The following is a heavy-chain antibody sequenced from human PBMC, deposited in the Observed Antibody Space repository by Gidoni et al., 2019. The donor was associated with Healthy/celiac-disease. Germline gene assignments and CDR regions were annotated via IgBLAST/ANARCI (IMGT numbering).Heavy chain of an antibody. CDR3: ASSGWYMWGPLHFDY. Sequence: QVQLVQSGAEVKKPGASVKVSCKASGYTFTSYYMHWVRQAPGQGLEWMGIINPSGGSTSYAEKFQGRVTMTRDTSTSTVYMELSSLRSEDTAVYYCASSGWYMWGPLHFDYWGQGTLVTVSS. CDR2: INPSGGST. D-gene: IGHD6-19*01. J-gene: IGHJ4*02. V-gene: IGHV1-46*01. CDR1: GYTFTSYY.